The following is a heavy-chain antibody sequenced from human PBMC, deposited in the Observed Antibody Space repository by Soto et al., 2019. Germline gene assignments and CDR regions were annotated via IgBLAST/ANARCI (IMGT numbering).Heavy chain of an antibody. CDR3: VITTVTIRDGFDY. CDR1: GFTFSSSW. Sequence: GGSLRLSRAASGFTFSSSWVHWVCQAPEKGQEWVADIKCDGSVKHYVDSVKGRLTISRDTATNSLYLQVNSLSAEDMTVYYWVITTVTIRDGFDYWGQGTLVNVSS. CDR2: IKCDGSVK. D-gene: IGHD4-17*01. J-gene: IGHJ4*02. V-gene: IGHV3-7*03.